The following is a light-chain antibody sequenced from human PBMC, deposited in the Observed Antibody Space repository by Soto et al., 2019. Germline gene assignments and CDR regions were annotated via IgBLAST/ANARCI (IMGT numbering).Light chain of an antibody. CDR2: AAS. CDR1: QSVTTR. J-gene: IGKJ5*01. CDR3: QQRTTWPPVT. Sequence: EIVLTQSPATLSLSPGEGATLSCRASQSVTTRLAWYQQKPGQAPRLLIYAASTRAPDIPARFSGSGSATDFTLTISSLEPEDCAIYYCQQRTTWPPVTFGPGTRLEI. V-gene: IGKV3-11*01.